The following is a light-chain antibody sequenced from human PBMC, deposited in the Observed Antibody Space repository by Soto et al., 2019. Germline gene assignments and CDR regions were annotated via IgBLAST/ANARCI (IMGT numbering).Light chain of an antibody. Sequence: EIVMPQSPATLSVSPGEIATLSCRASQSINSKLAWYQQKPGQAPRLLIYGASIRATGIPARFSGSGSGTEFTLTISSLQSEDLAVYYCQEYNHWHPITVGGGTKVDIK. CDR2: GAS. CDR1: QSINSK. J-gene: IGKJ4*01. V-gene: IGKV3-15*01. CDR3: QEYNHWHPIT.